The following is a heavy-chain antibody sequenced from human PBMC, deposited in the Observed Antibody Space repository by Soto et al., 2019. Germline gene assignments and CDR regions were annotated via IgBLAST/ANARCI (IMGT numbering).Heavy chain of an antibody. CDR2: ISSSDNTL. CDR1: GFTFSSYE. J-gene: IGHJ6*02. D-gene: IGHD3-10*01. CDR3: ARRPRGVAGYYYYRMDV. V-gene: IGHV3-48*03. Sequence: PGGSLRLSCAASGFTFSSYEMNWVRQAPGKXLEWVSYISSSDNTLYYADSVKGRFTISRDNAKNSLYLQMNSLRAEDTAVYYCARRPRGVAGYYYYRMDVWGQGATVTVSS.